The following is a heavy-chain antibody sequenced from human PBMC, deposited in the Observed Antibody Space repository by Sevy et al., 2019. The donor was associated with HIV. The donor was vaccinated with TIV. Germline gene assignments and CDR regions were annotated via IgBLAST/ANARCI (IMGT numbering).Heavy chain of an antibody. V-gene: IGHV3-33*01. CDR1: GFTFSSYG. CDR2: IWYDGSNK. D-gene: IGHD3-3*01. J-gene: IGHJ6*02. CDR3: ARDSDFWSCYYPNDYYYYGMDV. Sequence: GGSLRLSCAASGFTFSSYGMHWVRQAPGKGLEWVAVIWYDGSNKYYADSVKGRFTISRDNSKNTLYLQMNSLRAEDTAVYYCARDSDFWSCYYPNDYYYYGMDVWGQGTTVTVSS.